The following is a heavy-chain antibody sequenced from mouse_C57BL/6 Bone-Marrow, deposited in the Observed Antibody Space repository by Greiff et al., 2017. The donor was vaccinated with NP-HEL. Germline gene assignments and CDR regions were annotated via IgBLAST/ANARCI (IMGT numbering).Heavy chain of an antibody. CDR2: IDPENGDT. J-gene: IGHJ1*03. V-gene: IGHV14-4*01. D-gene: IGHD1-1*01. Sequence: VHLKQSGAELVRSGASVKLSCTASGFNIKDDYMPWVKPMPEQGLGWFGWIDPENGDTENASKFQGKATITADTSSNTAYLQLSSLTSDDTAVYYCTTYCYGSSLYWYFDVWGTGTTVTVSS. CDR3: TTYCYGSSLYWYFDV. CDR1: GFNIKDDY.